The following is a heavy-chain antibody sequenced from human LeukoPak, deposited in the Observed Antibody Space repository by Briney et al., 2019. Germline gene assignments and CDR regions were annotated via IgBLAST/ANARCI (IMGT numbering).Heavy chain of an antibody. V-gene: IGHV3-23*01. CDR2: ISGSGGST. CDR3: AKDVYESSGYWLDY. Sequence: GGSLRLSCAASGFTFSGYAMSWVRQAPGKGLEWVSAISGSGGSTYYADSVKGRFTISRDNSKNTLYLQMNSLRAEDTAVYYCAKDVYESSGYWLDYWGQGTLVTVSS. CDR1: GFTFSGYA. J-gene: IGHJ4*02. D-gene: IGHD3-22*01.